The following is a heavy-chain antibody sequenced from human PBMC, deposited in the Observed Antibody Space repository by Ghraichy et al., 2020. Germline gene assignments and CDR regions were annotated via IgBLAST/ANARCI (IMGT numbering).Heavy chain of an antibody. J-gene: IGHJ4*02. CDR1: GGSFSGYY. CDR3: ARELRYQLLSLVRAQFLYYFDY. D-gene: IGHD2-2*01. Sequence: SETLSLTCAVYGGSFSGYYWSWIRQPPGKGLEWIGEINHSGSTNYNPSLKSRVTISVDTSKNQFSLKLSSVTAADTAVYYCARELRYQLLSLVRAQFLYYFDYWGQGTLVTVSS. V-gene: IGHV4-34*01. CDR2: INHSGST.